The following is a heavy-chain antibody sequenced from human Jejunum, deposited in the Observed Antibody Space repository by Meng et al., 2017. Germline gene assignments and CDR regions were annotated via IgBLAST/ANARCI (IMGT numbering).Heavy chain of an antibody. Sequence: GGSLRLSCAASGFTFSNYWMSWVRQAPGKGLEWVANIKEDGGAKFYVDSVKGRFTISRDNANPSLDLQMNSVTAEDTALYYCARDVRGGAFDIWGQGTMVPSPQ. CDR1: GFTFSNYW. CDR3: ARDVRGGAFDI. V-gene: IGHV3-7*01. J-gene: IGHJ3*02. CDR2: IKEDGGAK. D-gene: IGHD2/OR15-2a*01.